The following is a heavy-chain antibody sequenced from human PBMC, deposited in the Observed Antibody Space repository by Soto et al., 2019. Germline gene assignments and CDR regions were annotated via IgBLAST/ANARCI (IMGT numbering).Heavy chain of an antibody. CDR1: GGSLSDYF. Sequence: SETLSLTCVVSGGSLSDYFWSWIRQPPGMALEWIGEINHLGSINYNPSLKSRVTMSVDTSKNQFSLTLNSVTAADTATYYCVRGGISHWAYFYYMDVWDRGTTVTVSS. CDR2: INHLGSI. V-gene: IGHV4-34*01. J-gene: IGHJ6*03. CDR3: VRGGISHWAYFYYMDV. D-gene: IGHD2-21*01.